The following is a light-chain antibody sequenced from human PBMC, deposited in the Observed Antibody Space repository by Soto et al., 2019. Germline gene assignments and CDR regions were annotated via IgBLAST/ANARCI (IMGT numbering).Light chain of an antibody. CDR1: SSNIGAGYD. V-gene: IGLV1-40*01. J-gene: IGLJ2*01. CDR3: QSYDSSLRTVV. Sequence: QSVLTQPPSVSGAPGQRVTISCTGSSSNIGAGYDVHWYQQLPGTAPKLLIYANINRPSGVPDRFSGSKSGTSVSLAITGLQAEDEADYYCQSYDSSLRTVVFGGGTKLTVL. CDR2: ANI.